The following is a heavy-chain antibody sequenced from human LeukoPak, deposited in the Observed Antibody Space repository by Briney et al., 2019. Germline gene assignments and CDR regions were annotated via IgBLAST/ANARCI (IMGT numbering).Heavy chain of an antibody. CDR3: VRDGYNSLSSDFDY. Sequence: GASVKVSCKASGYTFTSFAINWLRQTPGQGPEWVGWINTHTGNPSYAQGFTGRFVFSLDTSVSTAYLQISSLKAKDTAVYYCVRDGYNSLSSDFDYWGQGTLVTVSS. CDR2: INTHTGNP. V-gene: IGHV7-4-1*02. D-gene: IGHD3-22*01. J-gene: IGHJ4*02. CDR1: GYTFTSFA.